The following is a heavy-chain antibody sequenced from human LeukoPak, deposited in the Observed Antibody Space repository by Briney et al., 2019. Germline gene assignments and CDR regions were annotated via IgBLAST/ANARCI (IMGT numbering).Heavy chain of an antibody. CDR3: ARAIVVVTYDAFDI. Sequence: ASVKVSCKASGYTFTGYYMHWVLQAPGQGLEWMGRINPNSGGTNYAQKFQGRVTMTRDTSISTAYMELSRLRSDDTAVYYCARAIVVVTYDAFDIWGQGTMVTVSS. V-gene: IGHV1-2*06. CDR1: GYTFTGYY. D-gene: IGHD3-22*01. CDR2: INPNSGGT. J-gene: IGHJ3*02.